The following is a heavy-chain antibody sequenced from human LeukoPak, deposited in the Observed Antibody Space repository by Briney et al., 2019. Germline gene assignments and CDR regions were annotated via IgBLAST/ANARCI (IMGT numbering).Heavy chain of an antibody. J-gene: IGHJ4*02. Sequence: ASVKVSCKASGYTFTSSGISWVRQAPGQGLEWMGWINGYNGKTNYAQKVQGRVTMTTDTSTSTAYMELRSLRSDDTAVYYCAREYRDYYDSSGYYLDYWGQGTLVTVSS. D-gene: IGHD3-22*01. V-gene: IGHV1-18*01. CDR2: INGYNGKT. CDR1: GYTFTSSG. CDR3: AREYRDYYDSSGYYLDY.